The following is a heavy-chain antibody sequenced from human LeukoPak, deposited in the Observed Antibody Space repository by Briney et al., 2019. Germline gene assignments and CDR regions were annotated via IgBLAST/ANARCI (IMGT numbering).Heavy chain of an antibody. Sequence: ASVKVPCKASGYTFTGYYMHWVRQAPGQGLEWMGRINPNSGGTNYAQKFQGRVTMTRDTSISTAYMELSRLRSDDTAVYSCARDSPGDDYVWGSYRYYFDYWGQGTLVTVSS. CDR2: INPNSGGT. CDR1: GYTFTGYY. J-gene: IGHJ4*02. D-gene: IGHD3-16*01. CDR3: ARDSPGDDYVWGSYRYYFDY. V-gene: IGHV1-2*06.